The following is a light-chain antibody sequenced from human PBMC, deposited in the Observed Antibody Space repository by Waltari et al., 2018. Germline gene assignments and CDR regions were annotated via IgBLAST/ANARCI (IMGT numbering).Light chain of an antibody. J-gene: IGLJ3*02. V-gene: IGLV4-69*01. CDR3: QTGGHGTWV. CDR2: VNSAGSH. CDR1: SGHSSNV. Sequence: QLVLTQSPSASASLGASVKLTCTLSSGHSSNVIAWHQQQPEKGPRYLLKVNSAGSHSKGDEIPDRFAGSSSGAERSLTIASRQSEEEADYYCQTGGHGTWVFGGGTKLTVL.